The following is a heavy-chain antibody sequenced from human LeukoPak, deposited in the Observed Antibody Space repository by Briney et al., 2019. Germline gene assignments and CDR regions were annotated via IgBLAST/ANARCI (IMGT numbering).Heavy chain of an antibody. J-gene: IGHJ6*02. CDR1: GYTFTTYG. CDR2: ISAYNGDT. CDR3: ARGARYFDWGPLDV. Sequence: ASVKVSCKSSGYTFTTYGINWVRQAPGQGLEWMGWISAYNGDTNYAQKFRGRLTMTTETSTSTAYMELRSLRSDDTAVYYCARGARYFDWGPLDVWGQGTTVTVSS. V-gene: IGHV1-18*01. D-gene: IGHD3-9*01.